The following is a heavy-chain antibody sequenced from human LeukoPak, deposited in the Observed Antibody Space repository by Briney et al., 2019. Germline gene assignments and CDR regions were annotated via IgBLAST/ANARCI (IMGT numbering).Heavy chain of an antibody. CDR1: GDSISSGSYY. D-gene: IGHD3-22*01. J-gene: IGHJ4*02. V-gene: IGHV4-61*02. CDR3: AREEYYSDNSGYYPGF. CDR2: IYTSGST. Sequence: SETLSLTCTVSGDSISSGSYYWSWIRQPAGKGLEWIGRIYTSGSTNYNPSLKSRVTISVDTSKNQFSLKLSSVTAADTAVYYCAREEYYSDNSGYYPGFWGQGTLVTVSS.